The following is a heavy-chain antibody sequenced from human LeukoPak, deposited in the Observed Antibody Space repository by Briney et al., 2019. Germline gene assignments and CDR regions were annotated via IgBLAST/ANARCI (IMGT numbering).Heavy chain of an antibody. D-gene: IGHD6-19*01. Sequence: SETLSLTCAVYGGSFSGYYWSWIRQPPGKGLEWIGEINHSGSTNYNPSLKSRVTISVDTSKNQFSLKLSSVTAADTAVYYCARGGRYSSGLYGYWGQGTLVAVSS. CDR3: ARGGRYSSGLYGY. CDR2: INHSGST. J-gene: IGHJ4*02. V-gene: IGHV4-34*01. CDR1: GGSFSGYY.